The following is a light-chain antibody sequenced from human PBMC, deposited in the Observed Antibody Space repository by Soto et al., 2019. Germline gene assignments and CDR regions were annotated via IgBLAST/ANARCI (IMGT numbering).Light chain of an antibody. CDR1: SSNIGSNY. J-gene: IGLJ1*01. CDR3: AAWDDSPLYV. V-gene: IGLV1-47*01. Sequence: QLVLTQPPSASGTPGQRVTISCSGSSSNIGSNYVYWYQQLPGTAPKLLIYRNNQRPSGVPDRFSGSKSGTSASLAISGLRSEDEADYYCAAWDDSPLYVFGTGTQLTVL. CDR2: RNN.